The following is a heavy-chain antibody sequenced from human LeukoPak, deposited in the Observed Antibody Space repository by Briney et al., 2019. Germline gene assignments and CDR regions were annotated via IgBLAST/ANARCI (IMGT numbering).Heavy chain of an antibody. V-gene: IGHV3-48*01. CDR2: ISSSSSTI. Sequence: PGGSLRLSCAASGFTFSSYSMNWVRQAPGKGLEWVSYISSSSSTIYYADSVKGRFTISRDNAKHSLYLQMNSLRGEDTAVFYCARGPSVVVAAPLNFDYWGQGTLVTVSS. CDR3: ARGPSVVVAAPLNFDY. CDR1: GFTFSSYS. J-gene: IGHJ4*02. D-gene: IGHD2-15*01.